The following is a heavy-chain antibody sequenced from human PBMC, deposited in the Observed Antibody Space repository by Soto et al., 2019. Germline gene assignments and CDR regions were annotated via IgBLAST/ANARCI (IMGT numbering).Heavy chain of an antibody. D-gene: IGHD4-17*01. Sequence: ASVKVSCKVSGYTLTELSMHWVRQAPGKGPEWMGGFDPEDGETIYAQKFQGRVTMTEDTSTDTAYMELSSLRSEDTAVYYCATVVRDYGDLYFDYWGQGTLVTVSS. CDR1: GYTLTELS. V-gene: IGHV1-24*01. J-gene: IGHJ4*02. CDR2: FDPEDGET. CDR3: ATVVRDYGDLYFDY.